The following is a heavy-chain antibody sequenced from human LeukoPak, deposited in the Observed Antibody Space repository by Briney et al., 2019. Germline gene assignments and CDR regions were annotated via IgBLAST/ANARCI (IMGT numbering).Heavy chain of an antibody. D-gene: IGHD4-17*01. CDR1: GDSISNHY. Sequence: SETLSLTCIVSGDSISNHYWSFVRRPPGKGLEWIGYIYYSGSTNYNPSLKSRVTISVDTSKNQFSLKLSSVTAADTAVYYCARVDGDYVYYYYGMDVWGQGTTVTVSS. J-gene: IGHJ6*02. V-gene: IGHV4-59*11. CDR3: ARVDGDYVYYYYGMDV. CDR2: IYYSGST.